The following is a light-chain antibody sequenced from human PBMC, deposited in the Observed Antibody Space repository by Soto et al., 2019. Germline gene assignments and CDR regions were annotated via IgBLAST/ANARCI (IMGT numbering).Light chain of an antibody. J-gene: IGKJ1*01. CDR2: DAS. CDR3: QQYNSYWT. CDR1: QSLSSW. V-gene: IGKV1-5*01. Sequence: DIQMTQSPSTLSASVGARVTITCRASQSLSSWLAWYQQKPGKAPKLLSYDASSLESGVPSRFSGSGSGTECTLTISSLQPDDFATYYCQQYNSYWTFGQGTKVEIK.